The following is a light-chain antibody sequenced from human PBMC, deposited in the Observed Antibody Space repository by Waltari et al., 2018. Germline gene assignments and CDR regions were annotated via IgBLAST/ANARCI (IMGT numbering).Light chain of an antibody. J-gene: IGKJ1*01. CDR2: KVS. V-gene: IGKV2-30*02. Sequence: DVVMTQSPLSLPVTLGQPASISCRSSQSLVHSDGNTYWNWFQQRPGHSPRRLIYKVSNRDSGVPDRFSGSGSGTDFTLKISRVEAEDVGVYYCMQGTHWPPWTFGQGTKVEIK. CDR3: MQGTHWPPWT. CDR1: QSLVHSDGNTY.